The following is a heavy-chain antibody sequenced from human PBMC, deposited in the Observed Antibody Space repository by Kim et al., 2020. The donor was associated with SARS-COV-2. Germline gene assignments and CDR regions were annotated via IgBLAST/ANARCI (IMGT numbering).Heavy chain of an antibody. Sequence: SVKVSCKASGGTFSSYAISWVRQAPGQGLEWMGGIIPIFGTANYAQKFQGRVTITADESTSTAYMELSSLRSEDTAVYYCARVYYYDSSGYYYHEELFDPWGQGTLVTVSS. CDR1: GGTFSSYA. J-gene: IGHJ5*02. V-gene: IGHV1-69*13. CDR2: IIPIFGTA. CDR3: ARVYYYDSSGYYYHEELFDP. D-gene: IGHD3-22*01.